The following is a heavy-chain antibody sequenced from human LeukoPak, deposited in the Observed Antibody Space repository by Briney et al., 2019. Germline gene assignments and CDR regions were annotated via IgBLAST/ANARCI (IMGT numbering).Heavy chain of an antibody. CDR3: AISGGYWAWAH. CDR1: GFTFGIYA. J-gene: IGHJ4*02. Sequence: GGSLRLSCAASGFTFGIYAMSWVRQAPGKGLEWVSGISGSASTCYADSVKGRLTISRDNSKNTLYLQMSSLRAEDTAVYYCAISGGYWAWAHWGQGTLVTVSS. D-gene: IGHD1-26*01. CDR2: ISGSAST. V-gene: IGHV3-23*01.